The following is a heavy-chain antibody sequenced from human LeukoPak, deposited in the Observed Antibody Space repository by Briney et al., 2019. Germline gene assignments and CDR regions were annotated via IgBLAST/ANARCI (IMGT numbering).Heavy chain of an antibody. Sequence: GGSLRLSCAASGFTFSSYSMNWVRQAPGKGLEWVSSISSSSSYIYYPGSVQGRFTISRDNAKNSLYLQMNSLRAEDTAVYYCAREGYSGYSFDYWGQGTLVTVSS. D-gene: IGHD5-12*01. CDR3: AREGYSGYSFDY. CDR1: GFTFSSYS. CDR2: ISSSSSYI. V-gene: IGHV3-21*01. J-gene: IGHJ4*02.